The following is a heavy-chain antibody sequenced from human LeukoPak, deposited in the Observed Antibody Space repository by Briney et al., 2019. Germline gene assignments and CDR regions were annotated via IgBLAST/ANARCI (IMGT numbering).Heavy chain of an antibody. CDR2: IFGSGGSP. Sequence: GSLRLSCEASGFTFGSFAMYWVRQAPGKGLEWIAGIFGSGGSPHYADSVKGRFTISRDNSKNTVYLQINSLRAEDTAVYYCARGFRDTAMFLDYWGQGTLVTVSS. J-gene: IGHJ4*02. CDR3: ARGFRDTAMFLDY. V-gene: IGHV3-23*01. D-gene: IGHD5-18*01. CDR1: GFTFGSFA.